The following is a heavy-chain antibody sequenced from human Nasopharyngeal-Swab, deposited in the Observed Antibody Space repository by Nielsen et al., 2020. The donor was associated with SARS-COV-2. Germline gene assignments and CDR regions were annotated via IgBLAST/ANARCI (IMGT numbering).Heavy chain of an antibody. CDR2: ISYDGGYN. CDR1: GFSFRSHG. CDR3: AQGDGSPTYFAY. Sequence: GESLKISCEASGFSFRSHGMHWVRQAPGKGLEWVAFISYDGGYNAHAESVKDRFSISRDQSKSTLFLQMNSLRLEDTAVYYCAQGDGSPTYFAYWGRGTLVTVSS. D-gene: IGHD1-26*01. V-gene: IGHV3-30*18. J-gene: IGHJ4*02.